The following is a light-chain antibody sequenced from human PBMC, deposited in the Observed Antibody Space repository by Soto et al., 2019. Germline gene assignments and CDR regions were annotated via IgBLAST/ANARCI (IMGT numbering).Light chain of an antibody. J-gene: IGKJ1*01. CDR3: QQYGSSPPT. CDR1: QSVSSNY. CDR2: GAS. V-gene: IGKV3-20*01. Sequence: IVLTQSPGTLSLSPGERATLSCRASQSVSSNYLAWYQRKPGQAPRLLIYGASSRAIDIPNRFSGSGSGTDFTLTITRLEPEDFALYYCQQYGSSPPTFGQGTKVEI.